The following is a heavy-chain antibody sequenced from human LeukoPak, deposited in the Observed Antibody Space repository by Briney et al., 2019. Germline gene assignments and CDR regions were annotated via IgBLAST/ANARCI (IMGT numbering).Heavy chain of an antibody. D-gene: IGHD2-21*01. CDR3: ARRPDYCGGDCYNFDF. J-gene: IGHJ4*02. CDR1: GYSFTSYW. Sequence: KRGESLKISCKGSGYSFTSYWIGWVRQMPGKGLEWMGIIYPGDSDTRYSPSFQGQVTISADKSISTAYLQWSSLKASDTAMYYCARRPDYCGGDCYNFDFWGQGTLVTVSS. CDR2: IYPGDSDT. V-gene: IGHV5-51*01.